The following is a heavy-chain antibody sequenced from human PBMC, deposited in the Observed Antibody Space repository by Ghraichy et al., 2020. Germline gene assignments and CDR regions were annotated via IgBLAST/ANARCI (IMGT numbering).Heavy chain of an antibody. D-gene: IGHD2-15*01. Sequence: GGSLRLSCAASGFTFSGSAMHWVRQASGKGLEWVGRIRSKAKSYATAYAASVKGRFTISRDDSKNTAYLQMNSLKTEDTAVYYCTGQLGYCSGGNCYIIGDYFDYWGQGTLVTVSS. CDR2: IRSKAKSYAT. J-gene: IGHJ4*02. CDR1: GFTFSGSA. CDR3: TGQLGYCSGGNCYIIGDYFDY. V-gene: IGHV3-73*01.